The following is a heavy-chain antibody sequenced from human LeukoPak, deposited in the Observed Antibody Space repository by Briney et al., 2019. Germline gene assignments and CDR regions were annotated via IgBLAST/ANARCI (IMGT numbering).Heavy chain of an antibody. V-gene: IGHV4-59*08. CDR1: GGSISSYY. CDR2: IYYSGST. CDR3: ARRAPYSYEWSTLDY. Sequence: PSETLSLTCTVSGGSISSYYWSWIRQPPGKGQEWIGYIYYSGSTNYNPSLKSRVTISVDTSKNQFSLKLSSVTAADTAVYYCARRAPYSYEWSTLDYWGQGTLVTVSS. J-gene: IGHJ4*02. D-gene: IGHD5-18*01.